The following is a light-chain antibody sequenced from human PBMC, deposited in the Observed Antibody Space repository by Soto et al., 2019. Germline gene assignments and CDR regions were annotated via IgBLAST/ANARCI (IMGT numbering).Light chain of an antibody. CDR2: DAS. CDR3: QHYNNYPWT. J-gene: IGKJ1*01. CDR1: QSINRW. Sequence: DIQMTQSPSTLSASVRDRVTITCRTSQSINRWLAWYQQRPGTAPKLLIYDASSLESGVPSRFSGSGSGTEFTPSISSLQPDDFATYYCQHYNNYPWTFGQGPKVDIK. V-gene: IGKV1-5*01.